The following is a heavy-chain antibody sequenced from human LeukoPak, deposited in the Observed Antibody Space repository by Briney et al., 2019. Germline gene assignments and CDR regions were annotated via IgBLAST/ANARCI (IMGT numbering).Heavy chain of an antibody. V-gene: IGHV4-59*01. CDR2: IYYSGST. CDR1: GGSISSYY. CDR3: AGSNVVPAAIGAFDI. Sequence: PSETLSLTCTVSGGSISSYYWSWIRQPPGKGLEWIGYIYYSGSTNYNPSLKSRVTISVDTSKNQFSLKLSSVTAADTAVYYCAGSNVVPAAIGAFDIWGQGTMVIVSS. J-gene: IGHJ3*02. D-gene: IGHD2-2*02.